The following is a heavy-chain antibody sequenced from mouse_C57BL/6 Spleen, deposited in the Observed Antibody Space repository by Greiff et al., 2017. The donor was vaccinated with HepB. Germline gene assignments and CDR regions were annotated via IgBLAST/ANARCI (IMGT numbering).Heavy chain of an antibody. Sequence: VQVVESGPGLVAPSQSLSITCTVSGFSLTSYAISWVRQPPGKGLEWLGVIWTGGGTNYNSALKSRLSISKDNSKSQVFLKMNSLQTDDTARYYCARRGYYGNYYAMDYWGQGTSVTVSS. CDR3: ARRGYYGNYYAMDY. D-gene: IGHD1-1*01. J-gene: IGHJ4*01. CDR2: IWTGGGT. CDR1: GFSLTSYA. V-gene: IGHV2-9-1*01.